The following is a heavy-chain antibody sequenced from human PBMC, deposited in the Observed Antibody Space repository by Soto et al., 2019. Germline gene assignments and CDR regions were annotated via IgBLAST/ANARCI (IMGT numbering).Heavy chain of an antibody. CDR3: ARGGYYYYGMDV. J-gene: IGHJ6*02. Sequence: SLTCTVSGGSISSGGYYWSWIRQHPGKGLEWIGYIYYSGSTNYNPSLKSRVTISVDTSKNQFSLKLSSVTAADTAVYYCARGGYYYYGMDVWGQGTTVTVSS. CDR1: GGSISSGGYY. CDR2: IYYSGST. V-gene: IGHV4-61*08. D-gene: IGHD5-12*01.